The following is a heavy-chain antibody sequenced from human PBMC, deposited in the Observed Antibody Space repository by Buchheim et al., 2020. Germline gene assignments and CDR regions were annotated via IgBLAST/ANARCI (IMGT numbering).Heavy chain of an antibody. CDR1: GFTFSKHD. Sequence: EVQLLESGGGLVQPGGSLRLSYVASGFTFSKHDMNWVRQAPGKGPQWVSGITIGGDTYYADSVKGRVTISRDNSKETLYLQMNSLRAEDTAIYYCANLQLPSNWGQGTL. D-gene: IGHD1-1*01. V-gene: IGHV3-23*01. J-gene: IGHJ4*02. CDR3: ANLQLPSN. CDR2: ITIGGDT.